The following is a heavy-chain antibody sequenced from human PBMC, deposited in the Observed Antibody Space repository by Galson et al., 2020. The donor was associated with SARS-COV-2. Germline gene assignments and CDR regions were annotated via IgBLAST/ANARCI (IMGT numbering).Heavy chain of an antibody. CDR1: GGSISSGGYY. D-gene: IGHD3-3*01. V-gene: IGHV4-31*03. Sequence: SETLSLTCTVSGGSISSGGYYWSWIRQHPGKGLEWIGYIHYSGSTYYNPSLKSRVTISVDTSKNQFSLKLSSVTAADTAVYYCARAAARITIFGVVMGHFDYWGQGTLVTVSS. CDR3: ARAAARITIFGVVMGHFDY. CDR2: IHYSGST. J-gene: IGHJ4*02.